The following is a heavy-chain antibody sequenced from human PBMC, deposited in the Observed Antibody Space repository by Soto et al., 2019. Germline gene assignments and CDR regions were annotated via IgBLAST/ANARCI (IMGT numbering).Heavy chain of an antibody. V-gene: IGHV4-30-4*01. CDR1: GGSISSGDYY. D-gene: IGHD2-15*01. CDR3: AGRGYCSGGSCYSGSDY. CDR2: IYYSGST. J-gene: IGHJ4*02. Sequence: QVQLQESGPGLVKPSQTLSLTCTVSGGSISSGDYYWSWIRQPPGKGLEWIGYIYYSGSTYYNPALKSRVTISVDTSKNQFSLKLSSVTAADTAVYYCAGRGYCSGGSCYSGSDYWCQGTLVTVSS.